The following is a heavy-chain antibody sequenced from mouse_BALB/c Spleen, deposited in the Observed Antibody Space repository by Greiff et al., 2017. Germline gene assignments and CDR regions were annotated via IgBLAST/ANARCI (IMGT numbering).Heavy chain of an antibody. V-gene: IGHV1-7*01. Sequence: VQLQESGAELAKPGASVKMSCKASGYTFTSYWMHWVKQRPGQGLEWIGYINPSTGYTEYNQKFKDKATLTADKSSSTAYMQLSSLTSEDSAVYYCARKTDGYLSYWGQGTLVTVSA. J-gene: IGHJ3*01. CDR1: GYTFTSYW. D-gene: IGHD1-2*01. CDR2: INPSTGYT. CDR3: ARKTDGYLSY.